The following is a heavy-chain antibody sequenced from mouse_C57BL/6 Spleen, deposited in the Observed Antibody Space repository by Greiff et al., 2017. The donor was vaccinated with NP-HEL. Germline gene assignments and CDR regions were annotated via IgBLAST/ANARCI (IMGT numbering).Heavy chain of an antibody. Sequence: QVQLQQSGAELVRPGTSVKVSCKASGYAFTNYLIEWVKQRPGQGLEWIGVFNPGSGGTKYNAKFKGKATLTADKSSSTAYMQLSSLTSEDSAVYFCARCEDGYYAMDYWGQGTSVTGSS. D-gene: IGHD2-3*01. V-gene: IGHV1-54*01. CDR2: FNPGSGGT. J-gene: IGHJ4*01. CDR3: ARCEDGYYAMDY. CDR1: GYAFTNYL.